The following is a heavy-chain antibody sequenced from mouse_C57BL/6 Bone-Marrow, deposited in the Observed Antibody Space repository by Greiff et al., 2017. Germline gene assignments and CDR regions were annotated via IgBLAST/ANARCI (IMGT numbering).Heavy chain of an antibody. Sequence: EVQVVESGGDLVKPGGSLKLSCAASGFTFSSYGMSWVRQTPDKRLEWVATISSGCSYTCYPDSVKGRFTFSRDNATNTLYLQMSRLKTEDTAMYYGERHLITAVVGGAMDYWGQGTAVTVSS. CDR2: ISSGCSYT. CDR1: GFTFSSYG. D-gene: IGHD1-1*01. J-gene: IGHJ4*01. CDR3: ERHLITAVVGGAMDY. V-gene: IGHV5-6*01.